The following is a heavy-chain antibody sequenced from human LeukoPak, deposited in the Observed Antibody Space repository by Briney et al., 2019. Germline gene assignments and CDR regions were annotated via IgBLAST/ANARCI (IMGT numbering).Heavy chain of an antibody. J-gene: IGHJ4*02. CDR3: ARERTTIVSGTTIGAY. CDR2: ISSSGDTI. V-gene: IGHV3-48*03. D-gene: IGHD2/OR15-2a*01. Sequence: GGSLRLSCAASRFTFSNYEMNWVRQAPGKGLEWVSYISSSGDTIYYADSVKGRFTISRDNAKNSLFLQMNSLTANDTAVYYCARERTTIVSGTTIGAYWGQGTLVTVSS. CDR1: RFTFSNYE.